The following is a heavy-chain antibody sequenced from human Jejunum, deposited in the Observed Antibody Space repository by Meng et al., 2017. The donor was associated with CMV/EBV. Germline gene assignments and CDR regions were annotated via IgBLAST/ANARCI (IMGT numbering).Heavy chain of an antibody. Sequence: SGFTFTTYALHWVRQAPGKGLEWVAFLSSDGNNAFYVDSVQGRFTISRDNSRNTVLLQMNSLRADDTAVYYCARDRDDFWSGSFDYWGQGTLVTVSS. J-gene: IGHJ4*02. V-gene: IGHV3-30*03. CDR2: LSSDGNNA. CDR1: GFTFTTYA. D-gene: IGHD3-3*01. CDR3: ARDRDDFWSGSFDY.